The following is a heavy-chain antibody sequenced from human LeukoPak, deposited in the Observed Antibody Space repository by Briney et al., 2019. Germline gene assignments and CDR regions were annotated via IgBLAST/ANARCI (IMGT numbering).Heavy chain of an antibody. CDR1: GGSISSGGYY. Sequence: SETLSLTCTVSGGSISSGGYYWSWIRQLPGKGLECIGFIYYSGSTFYNPSLKSRVTISIDTSKNQFSLKLSSVTAADTAVYYCASLSRVAGTFSEFLFWGQGTLVTVSS. CDR3: ASLSRVAGTFSEFLF. J-gene: IGHJ4*02. V-gene: IGHV4-31*03. CDR2: IYYSGST. D-gene: IGHD1-7*01.